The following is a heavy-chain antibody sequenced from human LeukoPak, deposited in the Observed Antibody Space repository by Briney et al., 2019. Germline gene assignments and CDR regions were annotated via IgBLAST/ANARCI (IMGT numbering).Heavy chain of an antibody. V-gene: IGHV1-18*01. Sequence: ASVKVSCKASGYTFTSYGISWVRQAPGQGLEWMGWISAYNGNTNYAQKLQGRVTMTTDTSTSTAYMELRSPRSDDTAVYYCAAVGRGTAFDAFDIWGQGTMVTVSS. D-gene: IGHD3-16*01. CDR1: GYTFTSYG. J-gene: IGHJ3*02. CDR2: ISAYNGNT. CDR3: AAVGRGTAFDAFDI.